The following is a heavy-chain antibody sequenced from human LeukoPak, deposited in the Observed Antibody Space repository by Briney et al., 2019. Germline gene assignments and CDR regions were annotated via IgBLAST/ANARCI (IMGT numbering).Heavy chain of an antibody. CDR2: IIPIFGTA. V-gene: IGHV1-69*13. Sequence: ASVKVSCKASGGTFSSYAISWVRQAPGQGFEWMGGIIPIFGTANYAQKFQGRVTITADESTSTAYMELSSLRSEDTAVYYCARSYYYDSNWFDPWGQGTLVTVSS. CDR3: ARSYYYDSNWFDP. CDR1: GGTFSSYA. D-gene: IGHD3-22*01. J-gene: IGHJ5*02.